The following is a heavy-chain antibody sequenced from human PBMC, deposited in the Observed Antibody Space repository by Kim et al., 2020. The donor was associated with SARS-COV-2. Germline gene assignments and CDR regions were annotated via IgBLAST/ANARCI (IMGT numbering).Heavy chain of an antibody. D-gene: IGHD2-2*01. CDR2: ISWNSGSI. Sequence: GGSLRLSCAASGFTFDDYAMHWVRQAPGKGLEWVSGISWNSGSIGYADSVKGRFTISRDNAKNSLYLQMNSLRAEDTAFYYCAKGQRDCSSTSCYDIRVFECWGQGTLVTVSS. CDR3: AKGQRDCSSTSCYDIRVFEC. V-gene: IGHV3-9*01. CDR1: GFTFDDYA. J-gene: IGHJ4*02.